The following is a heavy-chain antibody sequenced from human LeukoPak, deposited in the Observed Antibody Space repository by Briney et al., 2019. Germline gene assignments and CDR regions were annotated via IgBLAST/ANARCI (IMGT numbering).Heavy chain of an antibody. CDR3: ARDPGQGSGYGFDY. Sequence: GASVKVSCKASGYTFTRYGISWVRQAPGQGLEWMGWISAYNDNTKYAQKLQGRVTMTTDTSTSTAYMELRSLRSDDTAMYYCARDPGQGSGYGFDYWGQGTLVTVSS. CDR2: ISAYNDNT. V-gene: IGHV1-18*01. J-gene: IGHJ4*02. CDR1: GYTFTRYG. D-gene: IGHD5-12*01.